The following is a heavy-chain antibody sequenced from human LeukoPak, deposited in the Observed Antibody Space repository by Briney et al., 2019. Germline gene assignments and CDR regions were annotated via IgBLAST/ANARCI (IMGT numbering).Heavy chain of an antibody. CDR1: GFTFSSYW. D-gene: IGHD5-18*01. V-gene: IGHV3-74*01. CDR2: INPDGSVT. Sequence: GGSLRLSCAASGFTFSSYWMHWVRQPPGKGLVWVSRINPDGSVTTHADSVKGRFTISRDNAKNTLYLQMNSLRAEDTAVYYCARGYRTVDYWGQGTLVTVSS. CDR3: ARGYRTVDY. J-gene: IGHJ4*02.